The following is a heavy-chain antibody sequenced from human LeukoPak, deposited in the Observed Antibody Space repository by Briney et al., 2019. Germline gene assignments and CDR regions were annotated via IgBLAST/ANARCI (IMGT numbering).Heavy chain of an antibody. CDR3: AREGYYGSGTDY. CDR1: GFTFSSYE. CDR2: ISSSGSTI. Sequence: TGGSLRLSCAASGFTFSSYEMNWVRQAPGKGLEWVSYISSSGSTIYYADSVKGRFTISRDNAKNSLYLQMNSLRAEDTAVYYRAREGYYGSGTDYWGQGTLVTVSS. D-gene: IGHD3-10*01. V-gene: IGHV3-48*03. J-gene: IGHJ4*02.